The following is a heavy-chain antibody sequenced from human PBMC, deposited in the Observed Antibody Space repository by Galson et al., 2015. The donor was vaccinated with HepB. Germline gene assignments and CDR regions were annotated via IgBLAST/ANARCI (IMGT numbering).Heavy chain of an antibody. CDR2: ISGSGIST. CDR3: AKELTSFDYYAMDV. J-gene: IGHJ6*02. D-gene: IGHD3-3*01. V-gene: IGHV3-23*01. Sequence: SLRLSCAASGFTFSSYTMSWVRQAPGKGLEWVSTISGSGISTYYADSVKGRFTISRDKSRNTLYLQMNSLRAEDTAVYYCAKELTSFDYYAMDVWGQGTTVTVSS. CDR1: GFTFSSYT.